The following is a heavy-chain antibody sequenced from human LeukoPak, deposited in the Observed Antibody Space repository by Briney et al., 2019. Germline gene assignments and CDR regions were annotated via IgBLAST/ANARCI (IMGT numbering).Heavy chain of an antibody. CDR2: IYYSGST. CDR3: ARHVGYFDWPSMRLYYFDY. D-gene: IGHD3-9*01. V-gene: IGHV4-39*01. CDR1: GGSISSSSYY. Sequence: SETLSLTCTVSGGSISSSSYYWGWIRQPPGKGLEWIGSIYYSGSTYYNPSLKSRVTISVDTSKNQFSLKLSSVTAADTAVYYCARHVGYFDWPSMRLYYFDYWGQGTLVTVSS. J-gene: IGHJ4*02.